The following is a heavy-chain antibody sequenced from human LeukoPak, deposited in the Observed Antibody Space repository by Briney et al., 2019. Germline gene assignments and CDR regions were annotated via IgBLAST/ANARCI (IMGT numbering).Heavy chain of an antibody. CDR2: ITPMFGTS. D-gene: IGHD5-18*01. CDR1: GGTFSSYD. Sequence: GASVKVSCKASGGTFSSYDFSWVRQAPGQGLEWMGGITPMFGTSKHAQKFQGRVTITAVESLRTVYMELSSLRSEDTAVYYCARGGTSGYSYGYYFDYWGQGTLVTVSS. CDR3: ARGGTSGYSYGYYFDY. J-gene: IGHJ4*02. V-gene: IGHV1-69*13.